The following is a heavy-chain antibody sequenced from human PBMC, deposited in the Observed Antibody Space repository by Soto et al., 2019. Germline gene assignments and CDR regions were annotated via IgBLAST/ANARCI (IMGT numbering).Heavy chain of an antibody. D-gene: IGHD6-6*01. CDR2: ISAYNGNT. V-gene: IGHV1-18*01. J-gene: IGHJ4*02. CDR1: GYTFTSYG. Sequence: ASVKVSCTASGYTFTSYGISWVRQAPGQGLEWMGWISAYNGNTNYAQKLQGRVTMTTATSTSTTYMELRSLRSDDTAVYYCAGDWPHSKSSVDYWGQGTLGTVSS. CDR3: AGDWPHSKSSVDY.